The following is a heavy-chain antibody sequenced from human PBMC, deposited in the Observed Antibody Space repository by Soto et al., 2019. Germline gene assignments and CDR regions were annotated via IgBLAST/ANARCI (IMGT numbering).Heavy chain of an antibody. J-gene: IGHJ4*02. CDR1: GYTFTNYY. Sequence: QVQLVQSGADVQKPGASVKVSCKASGYTFTNYYVSWARQAPGQRLEWMGWINTYNGNTKYAQNFQGRVSMTADTSTSTAYMELWSLRSDDTAVYYCARDQRSTNGAEDYWGQGTLVTVSS. CDR3: ARDQRSTNGAEDY. CDR2: INTYNGNT. V-gene: IGHV1-18*01. D-gene: IGHD2-8*01.